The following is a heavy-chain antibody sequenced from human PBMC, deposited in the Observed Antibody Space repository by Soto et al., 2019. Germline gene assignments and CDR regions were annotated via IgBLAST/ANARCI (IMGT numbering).Heavy chain of an antibody. D-gene: IGHD6-19*01. CDR3: AGDRGWSSGWYGFDY. CDR1: GGSISSYY. V-gene: IGHV4-59*01. Sequence: SETLSLTCTVSGGSISSYYWSWIRQPPGKGLEWIGYIYYSGSTNYNPSLKSRVTISVDTSKNQFSLKLSSVTAADTAMYYCAGDRGWSSGWYGFDYWGQGTLVTVSS. CDR2: IYYSGST. J-gene: IGHJ4*02.